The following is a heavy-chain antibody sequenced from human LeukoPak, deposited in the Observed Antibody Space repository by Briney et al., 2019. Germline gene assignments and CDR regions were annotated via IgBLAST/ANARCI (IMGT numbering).Heavy chain of an antibody. Sequence: GGSLRLSCVASEFTFSNYWMTWVRQAPGKGLEWVSVIYSGGSIYYADSVKGRFTISRDNSRNTLYLHMNNLRAEDTAVYSCARGIQNYDLWSDLQGDAFDIWGQGTMISVSS. D-gene: IGHD3-3*01. CDR2: IYSGGSI. CDR1: EFTFSNYW. V-gene: IGHV3-66*01. CDR3: ARGIQNYDLWSDLQGDAFDI. J-gene: IGHJ3*02.